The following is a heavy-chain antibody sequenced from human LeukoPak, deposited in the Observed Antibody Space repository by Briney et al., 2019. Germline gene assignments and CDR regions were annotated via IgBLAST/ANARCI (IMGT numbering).Heavy chain of an antibody. CDR1: GGSISSGGYY. CDR3: ARDAINELARGFDY. Sequence: PSQTLSLTCTVSGGSISSGGYYWSWIRQHPGKGLEWIGYIYYSGSTYYNPSLKSRVTISVDTSKNQFSLKLSSVTAADTAVYYCARDAINELARGFDYWGQGTLVTVSS. V-gene: IGHV4-31*03. J-gene: IGHJ4*02. D-gene: IGHD6-6*01. CDR2: IYYSGST.